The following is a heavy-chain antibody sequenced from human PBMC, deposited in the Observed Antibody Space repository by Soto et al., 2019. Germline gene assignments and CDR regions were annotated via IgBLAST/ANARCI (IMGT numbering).Heavy chain of an antibody. D-gene: IGHD3-16*01. J-gene: IGHJ4*02. Sequence: EVQLVESGGGLVQPGGSLRLSCAASGFTVSTKYMSWVRQAPGKGLEWVSVIYSGGSTFYADSVRGRFTISRENSKNPVNLQMNSLRAEDAAVYYCARDPWAADYWGQGTLVTVSS. CDR2: IYSGGST. CDR3: ARDPWAADY. CDR1: GFTVSTKY. V-gene: IGHV3-66*01.